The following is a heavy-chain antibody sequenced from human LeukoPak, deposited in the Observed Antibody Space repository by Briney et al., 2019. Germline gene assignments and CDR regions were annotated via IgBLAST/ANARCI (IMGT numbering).Heavy chain of an antibody. V-gene: IGHV4-38-2*02. CDR2: IYHSGST. CDR3: ARCLVVGFDSSGYYSYFDY. CDR1: DFSISGGYY. Sequence: SETLSLTCTISDFSISGGYYWTWIRRPPGKGLEWIGSIYHSGSTFYNPSLQSRLTISLVTSKNQFFLNLSSVTAADTAVYFCARCLVVGFDSSGYYSYFDYWGQGMLVTVSS. D-gene: IGHD3-22*01. J-gene: IGHJ4*02.